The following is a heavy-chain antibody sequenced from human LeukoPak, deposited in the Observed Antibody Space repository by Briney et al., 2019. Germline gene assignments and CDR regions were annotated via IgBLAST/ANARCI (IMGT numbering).Heavy chain of an antibody. CDR1: GGSISGYY. CDR2: MYYNGNT. J-gene: IGHJ4*02. CDR3: ARVITVATFDY. Sequence: SETLSLTCTVSGGSISGYYWTWIRQPPGKGLEWIGYMYYNGNTNYNPSLKSRVAISVDTSKNQFSLKLSSVTAADTAVYYCARVITVATFDYWGQGTLVTVSS. V-gene: IGHV4-59*01. D-gene: IGHD4-17*01.